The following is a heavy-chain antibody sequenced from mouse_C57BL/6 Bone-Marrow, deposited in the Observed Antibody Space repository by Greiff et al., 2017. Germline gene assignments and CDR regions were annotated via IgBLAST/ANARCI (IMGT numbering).Heavy chain of an antibody. V-gene: IGHV1-85*01. Sequence: QVQLKQSGPELVKPGASVKLFCKASGYTFTSYDINWVKQRPGQGLEWIGWIYPRDGSTKYNEKFKGKATLTVDTSSSTAYMELHSLTSEDSAVYFCARNYGGSYWYFDVWGTGTTVTVSS. CDR3: ARNYGGSYWYFDV. CDR2: IYPRDGST. D-gene: IGHD1-1*01. J-gene: IGHJ1*03. CDR1: GYTFTSYD.